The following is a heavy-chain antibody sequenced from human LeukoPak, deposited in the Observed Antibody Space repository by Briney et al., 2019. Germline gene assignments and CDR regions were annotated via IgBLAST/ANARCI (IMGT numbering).Heavy chain of an antibody. V-gene: IGHV3-23*01. J-gene: IGHJ3*02. CDR2: ISGSGGST. Sequence: GGSLRLSCAASGFTFSSYAMSWVRQAPGKGLEWVSAISGSGGSTYYADSVKGRFTISRDNSKNTLYLQMNSLRAEDTAVYYCAKVTHGSGWPFGAFDIWGQGTMVTVSS. D-gene: IGHD6-19*01. CDR1: GFTFSSYA. CDR3: AKVTHGSGWPFGAFDI.